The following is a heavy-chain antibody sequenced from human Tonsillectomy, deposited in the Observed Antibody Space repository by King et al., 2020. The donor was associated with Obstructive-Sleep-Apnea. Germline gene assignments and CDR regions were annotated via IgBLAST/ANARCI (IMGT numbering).Heavy chain of an antibody. J-gene: IGHJ3*02. V-gene: IGHV3-23*04. CDR1: GFTFSSYA. CDR2: ISGSGGST. CDR3: AKDTTYYDYVWGSYRSTHDAFDI. D-gene: IGHD3-16*02. Sequence: VQLVESGGGLVQPGGSLRLSCAASGFTFSSYAMSWVRQAPGKGLEWVSAISGSGGSTYYADSVKGRFTISRDNSKNPLYLQMNSLRAEDTAVYYCAKDTTYYDYVWGSYRSTHDAFDIWGQGTMVTVSS.